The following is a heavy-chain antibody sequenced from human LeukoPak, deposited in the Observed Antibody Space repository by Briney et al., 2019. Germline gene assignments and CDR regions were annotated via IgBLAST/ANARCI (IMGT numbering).Heavy chain of an antibody. D-gene: IGHD2-2*01. CDR2: IWYDGSNK. CDR1: GFTFSSYG. J-gene: IGHJ6*02. Sequence: GRSLRLSCAASGFTFSSYGMHGVRQAPGKGLEWVAVIWYDGSNKYYADSVKGRFTISRDNSKNTLYLQMNSLRAEDTAVYYCARFLVVPAAIYYYYYGMDVWGQGTTVTVSS. CDR3: ARFLVVPAAIYYYYYGMDV. V-gene: IGHV3-33*01.